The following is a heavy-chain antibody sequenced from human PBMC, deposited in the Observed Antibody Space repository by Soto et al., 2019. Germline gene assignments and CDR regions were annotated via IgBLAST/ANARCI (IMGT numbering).Heavy chain of an antibody. D-gene: IGHD6-13*01. V-gene: IGHV3-49*04. CDR3: TSYEYSSSWYTYYGMDV. J-gene: IGHJ6*01. CDR2: IRSKAYGGTT. Sequence: PGWSLRLSCTASGFTFGDYAMSWVRQAPGKGLEWVGFIRSKAYGGTTEYAASVKGRFTISRDDSKSIAYLQMNSLKTEDTAVYYCTSYEYSSSWYTYYGMDVWGQGTTVTVSS. CDR1: GFTFGDYA.